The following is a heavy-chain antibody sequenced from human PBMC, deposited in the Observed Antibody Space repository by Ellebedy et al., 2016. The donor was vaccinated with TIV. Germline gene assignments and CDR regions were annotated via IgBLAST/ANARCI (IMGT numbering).Heavy chain of an antibody. CDR3: ARKVPAPTTVPPNWYFDL. CDR1: EFTVSSHY. V-gene: IGHV3-21*01. J-gene: IGHJ2*01. Sequence: GESLKISCAASEFTVSSHYMNWVRQAPGKGLEWVSSISTSSSYIYYADSVKGRFTISRDNAKNSLFLQMTSLRAEDTAVYYCARKVPAPTTVPPNWYFDLWGRGTLVTVSS. D-gene: IGHD4-17*01. CDR2: ISTSSSYI.